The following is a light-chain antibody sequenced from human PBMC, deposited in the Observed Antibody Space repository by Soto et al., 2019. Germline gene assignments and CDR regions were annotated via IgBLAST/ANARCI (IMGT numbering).Light chain of an antibody. CDR1: SSDVGGYNY. CDR3: SSYTSSLYV. Sequence: QSALIQPASVSGSPGQSITISCTGTSSDVGGYNYVSWYQQHPGKAPKLMIYDVSNRPSGVSNRFSGSKSGNTASLTISGLQAEDEADYYCSSYTSSLYVFGTGTKVTVL. J-gene: IGLJ1*01. V-gene: IGLV2-14*01. CDR2: DVS.